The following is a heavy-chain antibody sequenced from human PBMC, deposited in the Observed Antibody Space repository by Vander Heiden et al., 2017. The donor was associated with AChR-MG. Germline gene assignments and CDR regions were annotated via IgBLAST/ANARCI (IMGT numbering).Heavy chain of an antibody. Sequence: QVQLQESGPGLVNPSQTLSLTCPVSGGSISSGTYSWSWIRQPPGKGPHWLGYTHYSGSTYYNPSLKSRVTISVDTSKNQFSLKLSSVTAADTAVYYCARIYASGKNGMDVWGQGTTVTVSS. J-gene: IGHJ6*02. V-gene: IGHV4-30-4*01. CDR1: GGSISSGTYS. CDR3: ARIYASGKNGMDV. CDR2: THYSGST. D-gene: IGHD3-10*01.